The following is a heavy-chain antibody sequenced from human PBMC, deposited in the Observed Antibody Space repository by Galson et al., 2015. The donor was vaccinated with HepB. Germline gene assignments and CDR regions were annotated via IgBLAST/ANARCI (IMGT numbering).Heavy chain of an antibody. CDR3: ASRRGRYCSSTSCYHRDYYYGMDV. J-gene: IGHJ6*02. CDR1: GGTFSSYA. D-gene: IGHD2-2*01. V-gene: IGHV1-69*13. CDR2: IIPIFGTA. Sequence: SVKVSCKASGGTFSSYAISWVRQAPGQGLEWMGGIIPIFGTANYAQKFQGRVTITADESTSTAYMELSSLRSEDTAVYYCASRRGRYCSSTSCYHRDYYYGMDVWGQGTTVTVSS.